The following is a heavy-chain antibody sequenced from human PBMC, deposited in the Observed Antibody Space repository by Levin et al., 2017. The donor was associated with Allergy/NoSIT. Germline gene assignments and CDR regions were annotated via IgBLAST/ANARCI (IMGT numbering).Heavy chain of an antibody. Sequence: TGGSLRLSCAASGFIVSDYGLNWVRQAPGKGLEWVSYISSSSSIIQYADSVKGRFTISRDNAKNSMYLQMDSLRAEDTAVYYCARENSYGYRYWGQGTPVTVSS. CDR2: ISSSSSII. D-gene: IGHD5-18*01. J-gene: IGHJ4*02. V-gene: IGHV3-48*01. CDR1: GFIVSDYG. CDR3: ARENSYGYRY.